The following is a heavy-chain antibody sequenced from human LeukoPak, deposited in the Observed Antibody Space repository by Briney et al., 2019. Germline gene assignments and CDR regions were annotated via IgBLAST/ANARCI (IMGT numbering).Heavy chain of an antibody. CDR3: ARGCGSGWGKDY. V-gene: IGHV3-33*01. D-gene: IGHD6-19*01. Sequence: PGGSLRLSCAASGFTFSSYGMHWVRQAPGKGQEWVAVIWYDGSNKYYADSVKGRFTISRDNSNNTLYLQMNSLRAEDTAVYYCARGCGSGWGKDYWGQGTLVTVSS. CDR1: GFTFSSYG. J-gene: IGHJ4*02. CDR2: IWYDGSNK.